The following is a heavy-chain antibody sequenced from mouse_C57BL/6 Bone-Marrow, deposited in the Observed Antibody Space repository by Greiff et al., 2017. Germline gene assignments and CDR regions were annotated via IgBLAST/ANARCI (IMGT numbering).Heavy chain of an antibody. CDR2: IDPSDSYT. V-gene: IGHV1-69*01. D-gene: IGHD2-3*01. Sequence: QVQLKQSGAELVMPGASVKLSCKASGYTFTSYWMHWVKQRPGQGLEWIGEIDPSDSYTNYNQKFKGKSTLTVDKSSSTAYMQLSSLTSEDSAVYYCARLYDGYYFYFDYWGQGTTLTVSS. J-gene: IGHJ2*01. CDR1: GYTFTSYW. CDR3: ARLYDGYYFYFDY.